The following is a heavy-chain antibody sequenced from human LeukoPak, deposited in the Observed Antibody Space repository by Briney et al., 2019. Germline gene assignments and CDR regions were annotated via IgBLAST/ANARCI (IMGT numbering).Heavy chain of an antibody. D-gene: IGHD5-12*01. CDR2: IKQDGSEK. CDR1: GFTFSSYW. Sequence: GGSLRLSCAASGFTFSSYWMSWVRQAPGKGLEWVANIKQDGSEKYYVDSVKGRFTISRDNAKNSLHLQMNSLRAEDTAVYYCARDYLAAQWLLSGGDYWGQGTLVTVSS. V-gene: IGHV3-7*05. J-gene: IGHJ4*02. CDR3: ARDYLAAQWLLSGGDY.